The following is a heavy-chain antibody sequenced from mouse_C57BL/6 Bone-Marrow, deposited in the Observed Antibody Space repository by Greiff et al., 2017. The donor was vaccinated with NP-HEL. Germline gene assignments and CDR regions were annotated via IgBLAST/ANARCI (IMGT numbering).Heavy chain of an antibody. D-gene: IGHD2-10*02. CDR1: EYEFPSHD. CDR2: INSDGGST. CDR3: ARQGYGNYAMDY. V-gene: IGHV5-2*01. Sequence: EVQRVESGGGLVQPGESLKLSCESNEYEFPSHDLSWVRKTPEKRLELVAAINSDGGSTYYPDTMERRFIISRDNTKKTLYLQMSSLRSEDTALYYGARQGYGNYAMDYWGQGTSVTVSS. J-gene: IGHJ4*01.